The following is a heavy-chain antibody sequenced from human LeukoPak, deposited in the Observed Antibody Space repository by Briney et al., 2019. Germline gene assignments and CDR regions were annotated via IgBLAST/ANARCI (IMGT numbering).Heavy chain of an antibody. J-gene: IGHJ4*02. CDR3: AKDVVGEFDY. CDR1: GFTFSSYA. CDR2: ISGSGGRT. Sequence: GGSLRLSCAASGFTFSSYAMSWVRQAPGKGLEGVSGISGSGGRTYYADSVKGRFTISRDNSKNTLYLQMSSLRAEDTAVYYCAKDVVGEFDYWGQGTLVTVSS. D-gene: IGHD1-26*01. V-gene: IGHV3-23*01.